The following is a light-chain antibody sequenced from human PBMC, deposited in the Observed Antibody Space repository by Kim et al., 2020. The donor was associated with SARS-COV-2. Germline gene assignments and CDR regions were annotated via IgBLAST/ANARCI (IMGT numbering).Light chain of an antibody. CDR2: NDY. Sequence: GQGVPISCSGSSSNVGLHFVNWYQQLPGTAPKVFIYNDYQRPSGVPDRFSGSRSGTSASLAISGLQSEDEADYYCATWDVSLNGWVFGGGTQLTVL. V-gene: IGLV1-44*01. CDR1: SSNVGLHF. CDR3: ATWDVSLNGWV. J-gene: IGLJ3*02.